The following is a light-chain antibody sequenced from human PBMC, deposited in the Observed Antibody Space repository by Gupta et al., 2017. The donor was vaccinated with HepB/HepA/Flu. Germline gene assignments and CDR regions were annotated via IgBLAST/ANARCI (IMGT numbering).Light chain of an antibody. J-gene: IGKJ1*01. V-gene: IGKV3-15*01. CDR3: QQDNNWPRT. CDR2: GAS. Sequence: EIVMTQSPASLSVSPGQRATLPCRASQSISSNLAWYQQKPGQAPRLLIYGASTRATGVPARFSGSGSVTEFILTISSLQSEDIAVYYCQQDNNWPRTFGQGTTVEIK. CDR1: QSISSN.